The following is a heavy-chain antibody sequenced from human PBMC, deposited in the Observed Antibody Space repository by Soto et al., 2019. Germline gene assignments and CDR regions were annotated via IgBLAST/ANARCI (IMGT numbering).Heavy chain of an antibody. D-gene: IGHD3-10*01. J-gene: IGHJ6*02. CDR1: WYSFTSYW. CDR2: IDPSDSYT. Sequence: PGESLKISCKGSWYSFTSYWISWVRQMPGKGLEWMGMIDPSDSYTNYRPSFQGHVTISADKSISTAYPQWSSLKASDTAMYYCARLQYWLGVVSRVDSYGMDVWGQGTTVTVSS. V-gene: IGHV5-10-1*01. CDR3: ARLQYWLGVVSRVDSYGMDV.